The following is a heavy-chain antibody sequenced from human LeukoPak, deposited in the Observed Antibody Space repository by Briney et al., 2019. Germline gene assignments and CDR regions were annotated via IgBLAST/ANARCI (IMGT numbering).Heavy chain of an antibody. CDR3: ARDMYLPPMVRENWFDP. Sequence: ASVKASCKASGYTFTSYYMHWVRQAPGQGLEWMGIINPSGGSTSYAQKFQGRVTMTRDTSTSTVYMELSSLRSEDTAVYYCARDMYLPPMVRENWFDPWGQGTLVTVSS. J-gene: IGHJ5*02. V-gene: IGHV1-46*03. CDR1: GYTFTSYY. D-gene: IGHD3-10*01. CDR2: INPSGGST.